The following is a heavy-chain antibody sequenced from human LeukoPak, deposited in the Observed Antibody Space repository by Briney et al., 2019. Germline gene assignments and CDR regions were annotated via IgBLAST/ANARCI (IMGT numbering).Heavy chain of an antibody. CDR3: ARVGRGWPFDY. J-gene: IGHJ4*02. D-gene: IGHD6-19*01. CDR2: IYYSGST. V-gene: IGHV4-61*08. Sequence: PSETLSLTCTVSGGSISSGGYYWSWIRQPPGKGLEWIGYIYYSGSTNYNPSLKSRVTISVDTSKNQFSLKLSSVTAADTAVYYCARVGRGWPFDYWGQGTLVTVSS. CDR1: GGSISSGGYY.